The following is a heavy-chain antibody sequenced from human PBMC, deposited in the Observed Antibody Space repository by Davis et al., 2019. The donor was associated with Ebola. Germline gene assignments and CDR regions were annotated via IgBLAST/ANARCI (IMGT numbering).Heavy chain of an antibody. V-gene: IGHV3-53*04. D-gene: IGHD3-22*01. CDR1: GGSFSAYY. CDR3: ARDVFDTSGYIPFDY. Sequence: ETLSLTCAVSGGSFSAYYWSWVRQPPGKGLEWVSSIYSGGNTFYADSVKGRFTISRHSSNNTLYLQMNSLRPDDTAVYFCARDVFDTSGYIPFDYWGQGTLVTVSS. J-gene: IGHJ4*02. CDR2: IYSGGNT.